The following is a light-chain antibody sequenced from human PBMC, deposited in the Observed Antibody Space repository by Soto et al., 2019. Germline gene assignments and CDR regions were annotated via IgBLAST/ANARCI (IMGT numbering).Light chain of an antibody. CDR2: WAF. V-gene: IGKV4-1*01. CDR3: QQYYSAPLT. J-gene: IGKJ4*01. Sequence: VMTQSPDSLAVSLGERATINCRSSLTVLDNSNNKNYIAWYQQRPGLPPKLLISWAFTRESGVPDRFSGSGSGTDFTLTISSLQHEEVAVDDCQQYYSAPLTFGGGTKVAIK. CDR1: LTVLDNSNNKNY.